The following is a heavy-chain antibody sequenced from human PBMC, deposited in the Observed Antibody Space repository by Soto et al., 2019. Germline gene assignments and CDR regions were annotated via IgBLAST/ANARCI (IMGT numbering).Heavy chain of an antibody. CDR3: ARDLHSYGYVDDYGMDV. CDR2: ISYDGSNK. Sequence: GGSLRLSCAASGFTFSSYAMHWVRQAPGKGLEWVAVISYDGSNKYYADSVKGRFTISRDNSKNTLYLQMNSLRAEDTAVYYCARDLHSYGYVDDYGMDVWGQGTTVTVSS. CDR1: GFTFSSYA. D-gene: IGHD5-18*01. V-gene: IGHV3-30-3*01. J-gene: IGHJ6*02.